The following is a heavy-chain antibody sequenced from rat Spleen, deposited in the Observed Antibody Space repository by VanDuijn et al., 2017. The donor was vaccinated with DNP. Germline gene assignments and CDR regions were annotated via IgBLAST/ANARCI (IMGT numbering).Heavy chain of an antibody. V-gene: IGHV5S10*01. CDR3: TTFEGTNA. CDR1: GFTFTDHN. Sequence: EVQLVESGGGLVQPGRSLKLSCAASGFTFTDHNMAWVRQAPKKGLEWVATIIYDGSRTYYRDFVKGRFTISRDNAKSTLYLQMDSLRSEDTATYYCTTFEGTNAWGQGTSVTVSS. J-gene: IGHJ4*01. CDR2: IIYDGSRT. D-gene: IGHD1-11*01.